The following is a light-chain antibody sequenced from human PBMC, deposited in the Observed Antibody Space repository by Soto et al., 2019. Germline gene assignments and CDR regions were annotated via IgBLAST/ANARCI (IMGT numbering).Light chain of an antibody. J-gene: IGLJ2*01. CDR3: QTWDGGTRVI. V-gene: IGLV3-1*01. Sequence: SYELTQPPSVSVSPGQTATITCSGDNLGDRYAYWYQQKPGRSPIVVIYQDRKRPSEIPERFSGSNSGNTATLTISGTQAMDEADYYCQTWDGGTRVIFDGGTKLTVL. CDR1: NLGDRY. CDR2: QDR.